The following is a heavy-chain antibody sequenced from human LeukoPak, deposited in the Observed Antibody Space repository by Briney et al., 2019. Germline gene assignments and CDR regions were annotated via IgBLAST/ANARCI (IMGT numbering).Heavy chain of an antibody. CDR1: GRSISTYY. J-gene: IGHJ4*02. D-gene: IGHD6-6*01. CDR2: IHASGTT. V-gene: IGHV4-4*09. Sequence: SETLSLTSTVSGRSISTYYWSWIRRPPGKGLEWIAYIHASGTTNYNPSLKSRITISVDTSKNQFSLKLSSVTAADTAVYYCARHDAGIAARPFDNWGQGTLVTVSS. CDR3: ARHDAGIAARPFDN.